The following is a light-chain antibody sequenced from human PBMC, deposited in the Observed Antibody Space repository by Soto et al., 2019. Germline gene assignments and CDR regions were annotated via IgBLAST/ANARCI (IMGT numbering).Light chain of an antibody. V-gene: IGKV3-11*01. CDR2: DAS. CDR3: QQRSNWPST. J-gene: IGKJ4*01. Sequence: EIVLTQYPATLSLSPGHRATLSCRASQSVSSYLAWYQQKPGQAPRLLIYDASNRATGIPARFRGSGSGTDFTLTITRLETEDFAVYYCQQRSNWPSTFGGGTKVELK. CDR1: QSVSSY.